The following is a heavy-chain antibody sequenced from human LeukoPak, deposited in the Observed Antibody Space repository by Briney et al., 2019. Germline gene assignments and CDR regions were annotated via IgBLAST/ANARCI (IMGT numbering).Heavy chain of an antibody. V-gene: IGHV3-48*03. Sequence: GGSLRLSCAASGFTFSSYEMNWVRQAPGKGLEWVSYISSSGSTIYYADSVKGRFTISRDNAKNSLYLQMNSLRAEDTAVYYCARDLAYCGGDCYKFNWFDPWGQGTLVTVSS. CDR3: ARDLAYCGGDCYKFNWFDP. J-gene: IGHJ5*02. CDR2: ISSSGSTI. D-gene: IGHD2-21*02. CDR1: GFTFSSYE.